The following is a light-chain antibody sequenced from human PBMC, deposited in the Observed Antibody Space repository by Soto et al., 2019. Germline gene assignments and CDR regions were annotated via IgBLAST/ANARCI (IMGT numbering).Light chain of an antibody. CDR1: SSDVGGYNY. J-gene: IGLJ2*01. Sequence: QSALTQPPSASGSPGQSVTISCTGTSSDVGGYNYVSWYQQHPGKAPKLMIYEVSKRPSGVPDRFSGSKSGNTASLTVSGLQAEDEADYYCCCFAGSNTYIFGGGTKVTVL. CDR3: CCFAGSNTYI. CDR2: EVS. V-gene: IGLV2-8*01.